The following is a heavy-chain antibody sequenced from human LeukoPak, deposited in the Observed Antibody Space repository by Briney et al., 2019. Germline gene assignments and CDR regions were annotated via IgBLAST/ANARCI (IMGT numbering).Heavy chain of an antibody. J-gene: IGHJ6*02. D-gene: IGHD3-16*01. CDR1: GFTFSNAW. Sequence: GGSLRLSCAASGFTFSNAWMSWVRQDPGKGLEWVGRIKSKTDGGTTDYAAPVKGRFTISRDDSKNTLYLQMNSLKTEDTAVYYCTTGYYDYARGYYGMDVWGQGTTVTLSS. CDR2: IKSKTDGGTT. V-gene: IGHV3-15*01. CDR3: TTGYYDYARGYYGMDV.